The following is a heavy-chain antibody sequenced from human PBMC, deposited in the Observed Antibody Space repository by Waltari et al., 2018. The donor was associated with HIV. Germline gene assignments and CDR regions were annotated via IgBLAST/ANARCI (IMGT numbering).Heavy chain of an antibody. J-gene: IGHJ6*02. D-gene: IGHD2-2*02. CDR2: IKPNSGGT. V-gene: IGHV1-2*06. Sequence: QVQLVQSGAEVKKPGASVKVSCKASGYTFTGYYMHWVRQAPGQGLDWMVRIKPNSGGTNYAKKFQGRVTMTRDTSISTAYMELSRLRSDDTAVYYCARGDYCSSTSCYINGMDVWGQGTTVTVSS. CDR1: GYTFTGYY. CDR3: ARGDYCSSTSCYINGMDV.